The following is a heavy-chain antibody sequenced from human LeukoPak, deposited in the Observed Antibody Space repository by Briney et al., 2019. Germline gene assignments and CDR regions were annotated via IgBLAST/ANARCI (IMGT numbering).Heavy chain of an antibody. CDR2: ISAYNGNT. CDR1: GYTFTSYG. D-gene: IGHD3-22*01. V-gene: IGHV1-18*01. CDR3: ARDPKNSSGRKWIDY. Sequence: RWASVKVSCKASGYTFTSYGISWVRQAPGQGLEWMGWISAYNGNTNYAQKLQGRVTMTTDTSTSTAYMELRSLRSDDTAVYYCARDPKNSSGRKWIDYWGQETLVTVSS. J-gene: IGHJ4*02.